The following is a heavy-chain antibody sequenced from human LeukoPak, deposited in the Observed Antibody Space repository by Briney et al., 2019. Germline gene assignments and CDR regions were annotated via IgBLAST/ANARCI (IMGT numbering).Heavy chain of an antibody. Sequence: SETLSLTCTVSGGSISSYYWSWIRQPPGKGLEWIGYIYYSGSTNYNPSLKSRVTIPVDTSKNQFSLKLSSVTAADTAVYYCARETAAAGTWFDPWGQGTPVTVSS. J-gene: IGHJ5*02. V-gene: IGHV4-59*01. CDR2: IYYSGST. CDR1: GGSISSYY. CDR3: ARETAAAGTWFDP. D-gene: IGHD6-13*01.